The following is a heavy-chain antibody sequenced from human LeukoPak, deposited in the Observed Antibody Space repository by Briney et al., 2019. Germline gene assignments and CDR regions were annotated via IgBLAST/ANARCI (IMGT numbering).Heavy chain of an antibody. J-gene: IGHJ1*01. CDR2: IYHSGST. D-gene: IGHD2-2*01. Sequence: PSETLSLTCTVSGGSISSGGYYWSWIRQPPGKGLEWIGYIYHSGSTYYNPSLKSRVTISVDRSKNQFSLKLSSVTAADTAVYYCARTLYCSSTSCHASKYFQHWGQGTLVTVSS. V-gene: IGHV4-30-2*01. CDR1: GGSISSGGYY. CDR3: ARTLYCSSTSCHASKYFQH.